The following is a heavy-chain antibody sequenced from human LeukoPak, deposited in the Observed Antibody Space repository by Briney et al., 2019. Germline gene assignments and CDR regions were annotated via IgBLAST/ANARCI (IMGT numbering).Heavy chain of an antibody. Sequence: GGSLRLSCAASGFTFSSYWMHWVRHAPGKGLVWVSRINSDGSSTSYADSVKGRFTISRDNAKNTLYLQMNSLRAEDTAVYYCARGAPPYSSGWYLFYYYYGMDVWGQGTTVTVSS. J-gene: IGHJ6*02. CDR1: GFTFSSYW. CDR3: ARGAPPYSSGWYLFYYYYGMDV. CDR2: INSDGSST. V-gene: IGHV3-74*01. D-gene: IGHD6-19*01.